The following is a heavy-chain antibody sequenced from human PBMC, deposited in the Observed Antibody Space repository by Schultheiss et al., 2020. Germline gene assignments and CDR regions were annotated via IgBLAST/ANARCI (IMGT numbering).Heavy chain of an antibody. D-gene: IGHD5-12*01. Sequence: GGSLTLSCAASGFTFTSYAMHWVRQAPGKGLEWVAVIWYDGSNKYYADSVKGRFTISRDNSKNTLYLQMSSLSAEDTAVYYCARDRHDGYDFFDSWGQGTLVTVSS. CDR1: GFTFTSYA. J-gene: IGHJ4*02. CDR3: ARDRHDGYDFFDS. V-gene: IGHV3-33*01. CDR2: IWYDGSNK.